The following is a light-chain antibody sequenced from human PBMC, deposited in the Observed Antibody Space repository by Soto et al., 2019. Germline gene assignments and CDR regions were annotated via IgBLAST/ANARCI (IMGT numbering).Light chain of an antibody. CDR3: LQHNSYPYT. Sequence: DIQMTQSPFSLSASVGDRVTITCRASQGIRNYLGWFQQKPGEAPKRLIHATSSLEGGVPSRFSGSGSVTEFTLTISSLQPEDFATYYCLQHNSYPYTFGQGTKLEIK. J-gene: IGKJ2*01. V-gene: IGKV1-17*01. CDR1: QGIRNY. CDR2: ATS.